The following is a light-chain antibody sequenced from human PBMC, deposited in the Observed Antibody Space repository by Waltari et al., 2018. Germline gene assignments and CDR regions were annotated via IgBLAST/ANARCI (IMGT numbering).Light chain of an antibody. J-gene: IGKJ1*01. V-gene: IGKV3D-15*01. CDR3: QQYNNWPKT. CDR1: QRVSSN. Sequence: EIVLTQSPATLSVSPGERATRSCGASQRVSSNLGWYQQQPGQAPRLLIYGASTRAAGIPARFSGSGSGTEFTLTISSLQAEDFAVYYWQQYNNWPKTFGQGTKVEIK. CDR2: GAS.